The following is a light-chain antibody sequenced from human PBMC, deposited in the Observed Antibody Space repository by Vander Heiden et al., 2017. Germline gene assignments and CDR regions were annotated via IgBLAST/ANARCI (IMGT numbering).Light chain of an antibody. J-gene: IGLJ1*01. V-gene: IGLV3-1*01. Sequence: SYELTPPPSVSVSPGQTASITCSGDKLGDKYACWYQQKPGQSPVLVIYQDSKRPSGIPERFSGSNSGNTATLTISGTQAMDEADYYCQAWDSSTLYVFGTGTKVTVL. CDR1: KLGDKY. CDR2: QDS. CDR3: QAWDSSTLYV.